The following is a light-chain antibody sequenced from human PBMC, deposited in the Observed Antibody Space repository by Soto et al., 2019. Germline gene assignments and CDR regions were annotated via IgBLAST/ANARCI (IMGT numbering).Light chain of an antibody. J-gene: IGKJ5*01. CDR3: QQYNTYST. CDR2: GAS. Sequence: EIVMAQSPATLSVSPGERATVSCRASQSATSNLAWYQQKPGQAPRLLIYGASTRATGVPVRFSGSGSGTEFTLTISSLQPDDFATYYCQQYNTYSTFGQGTRLEIK. V-gene: IGKV3-15*01. CDR1: QSATSN.